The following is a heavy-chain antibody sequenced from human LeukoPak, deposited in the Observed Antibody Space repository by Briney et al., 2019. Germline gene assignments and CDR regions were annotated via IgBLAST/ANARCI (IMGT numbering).Heavy chain of an antibody. J-gene: IGHJ4*02. D-gene: IGHD3-3*01. Sequence: ASVKVSCKASGYTFTGYYMHWVRQAPGQGLEWMGWINPNSGGTNYAQKFQGRVTMTRDTSISTAYMELSRLRSDDTAVYYCARVPTYYDFWSGFENWGQGTLVTVSS. V-gene: IGHV1-2*02. CDR3: ARVPTYYDFWSGFEN. CDR2: INPNSGGT. CDR1: GYTFTGYY.